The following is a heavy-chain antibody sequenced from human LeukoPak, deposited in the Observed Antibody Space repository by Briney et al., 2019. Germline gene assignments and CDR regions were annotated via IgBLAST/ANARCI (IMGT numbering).Heavy chain of an antibody. CDR1: GFTFSTYA. CDR2: ISGSGGST. CDR3: AKGLDIVVPYYAMDV. Sequence: GGSLRLSCAASGFTFSTYAMSWVRQAPGKGLEWVSAISGSGGSTYYADSVKGRFTISRDNSKNTLYLQMNSLRAEDTAVYYCAKGLDIVVPYYAMDVWGQGTTVTVSS. D-gene: IGHD2-2*01. V-gene: IGHV3-23*01. J-gene: IGHJ6*02.